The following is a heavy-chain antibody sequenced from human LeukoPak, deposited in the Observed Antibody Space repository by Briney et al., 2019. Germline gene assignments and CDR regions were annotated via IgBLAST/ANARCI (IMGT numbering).Heavy chain of an antibody. J-gene: IGHJ6*02. CDR2: IYYSGST. V-gene: IGHV4-59*01. Sequence: TSETLSLTCTVSGGSISSYYWSWIRQPPGKELEWIGYIYYSGSTNYNPSLKSRVTISVDTSKNQFSLKLSSVTAADTAVYYCASGGFWSGYYSDYYYGMDVWGQGTTVTVSS. D-gene: IGHD3-3*01. CDR3: ASGGFWSGYYSDYYYGMDV. CDR1: GGSISSYY.